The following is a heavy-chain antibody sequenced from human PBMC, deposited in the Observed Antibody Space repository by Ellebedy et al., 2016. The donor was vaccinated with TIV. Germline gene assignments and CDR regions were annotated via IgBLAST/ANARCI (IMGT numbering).Heavy chain of an antibody. J-gene: IGHJ6*03. V-gene: IGHV3-21*01. CDR3: ARDPYSGAYYSYYYYYMDV. Sequence: GGSLRLXXAASGFTFSSFNMNWVRQAPGKGLEWVSSITSSSSHIYYADSVRGRFTTSRDNAKNSLYLQMNSLRAEDTAVYYCARDPYSGAYYSYYYYYMDVWGKGTTVIVSS. CDR2: ITSSSSHI. CDR1: GFTFSSFN. D-gene: IGHD1-26*01.